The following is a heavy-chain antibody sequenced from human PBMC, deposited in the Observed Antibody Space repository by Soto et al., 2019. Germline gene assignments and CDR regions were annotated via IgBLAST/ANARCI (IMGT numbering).Heavy chain of an antibody. CDR3: ARRGSGSYSAY. CDR2: IYYSGST. J-gene: IGHJ4*02. D-gene: IGHD3-10*01. CDR1: AGSISSSSYY. V-gene: IGHV4-39*01. Sequence: ETLSLTCTVSAGSISSSSYYWGWIRQPPGKELEWSGSIYYSGSTYYNPSLKSRVTISVDTSKNQFSLKLSSVTVADTAVYYCARRGSGSYSAYLGQGTLVTVSS.